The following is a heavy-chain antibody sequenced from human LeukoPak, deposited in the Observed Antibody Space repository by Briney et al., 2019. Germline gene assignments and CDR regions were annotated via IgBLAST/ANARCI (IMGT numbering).Heavy chain of an antibody. CDR3: ATDLYYYDSSGYYARDY. V-gene: IGHV1-24*01. CDR2: FDPEDGET. D-gene: IGHD3-22*01. Sequence: GASVKGSCKVSGDTLTELSMHWVRQAPGKGLVWVGGFDPEDGETIYAQKFQGRVTMTEDTSTDTAYMELSSLRSEDTAVYYCATDLYYYDSSGYYARDYWGQGTLVTVSS. J-gene: IGHJ4*02. CDR1: GDTLTELS.